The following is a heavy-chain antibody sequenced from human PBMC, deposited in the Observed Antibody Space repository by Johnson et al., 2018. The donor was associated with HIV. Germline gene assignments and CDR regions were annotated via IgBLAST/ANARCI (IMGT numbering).Heavy chain of an antibody. CDR2: IGTAGDP. V-gene: IGHV3-13*05. D-gene: IGHD4-23*01. J-gene: IGHJ3*02. CDR3: AKDRWGGGNSRNTFDM. CDR1: GFIFSSYD. Sequence: VQLVESGGGVVQPGGSLRLSCATSGFIFSSYDMHWVRQATGKGLELVSAIGTAGDPYYPGSVTGRFTISRDNAKNSLYLQMNSLRAEDTAVYYCAKDRWGGGNSRNTFDMWGQGTMVTVS.